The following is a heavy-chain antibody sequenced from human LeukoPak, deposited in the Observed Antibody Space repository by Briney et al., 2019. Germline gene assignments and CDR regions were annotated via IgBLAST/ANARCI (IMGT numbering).Heavy chain of an antibody. CDR3: ARSYPIIGY. J-gene: IGHJ4*02. V-gene: IGHV4-38-2*02. Sequence: SETLSLTCTVSGYSINSGYYWGWIRQPPGKGLDWIGSMFHTGSTQYNPSLKSRVTISIDTSKNQFSLKLRSVSAADTAVYYCARSYPIIGYWGQGILVTVSS. D-gene: IGHD2-2*01. CDR2: MFHTGST. CDR1: GYSINSGYY.